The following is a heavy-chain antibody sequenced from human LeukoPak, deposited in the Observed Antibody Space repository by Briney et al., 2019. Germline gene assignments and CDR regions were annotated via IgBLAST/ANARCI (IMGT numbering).Heavy chain of an antibody. CDR3: AKIGATMIDPYVWGGYRLPFDY. Sequence: GGSLRLSCADSGFTFSSYAMSWVRQAPGQGLEWVSAISGSGGRTYYADSVKGRFTISRDNSKNTLYLQMNSLRAEDTAVYYCAKIGATMIDPYVWGGYRLPFDYWGQGTLVTVSS. V-gene: IGHV3-23*01. CDR2: ISGSGGRT. J-gene: IGHJ4*02. D-gene: IGHD3-16*02. CDR1: GFTFSSYA.